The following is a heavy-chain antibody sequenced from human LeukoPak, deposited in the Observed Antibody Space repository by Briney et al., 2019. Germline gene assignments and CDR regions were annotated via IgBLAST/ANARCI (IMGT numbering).Heavy chain of an antibody. J-gene: IGHJ6*03. D-gene: IGHD5-18*01. CDR1: GGTFSSYA. Sequence: VASVKVSCKASGGTFSSYAISWVRQAPGQGLEWMGGIIPIFGTANYAQKFQGRVTITADKSTSTAYMELSSLRSEDTAVYYCATLTAMVTSTYYYMDVWGKGTTVTVSS. V-gene: IGHV1-69*06. CDR3: ATLTAMVTSTYYYMDV. CDR2: IIPIFGTA.